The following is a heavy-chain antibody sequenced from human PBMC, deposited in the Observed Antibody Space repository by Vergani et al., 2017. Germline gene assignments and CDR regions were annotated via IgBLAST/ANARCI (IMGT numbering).Heavy chain of an antibody. CDR1: GASIVGSNFY. J-gene: IGHJ3*02. CDR2: IYYSGTS. CDR3: VRLQLERRGSDGAFDI. V-gene: IGHV4-39*01. D-gene: IGHD1-1*01. Sequence: QLQLQESGSGLVQPSETLSLTCTVSGASIVGSNFYWGWIRQSPGKGLEWIGNIYYSGTSYFNPSLKSRVTISVDRPKNQISMKLTSVTAADTAVYYCVRLQLERRGSDGAFDIWGPGTLVTVSS.